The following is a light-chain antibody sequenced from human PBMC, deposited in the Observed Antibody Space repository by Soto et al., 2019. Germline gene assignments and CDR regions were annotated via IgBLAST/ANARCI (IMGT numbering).Light chain of an antibody. V-gene: IGLV2-14*01. Sequence: QSALTQPASVSGSPGQSIAISCTGTSSDVGGYNYVSWHQQHPGEAPKVLISVVSNRPSGVSNRFSGSKSGNTASLTISGLQAEDEADYYCSSYRSGGTFVFGSGTKVTV. CDR3: SSYRSGGTFV. CDR2: VVS. CDR1: SSDVGGYNY. J-gene: IGLJ1*01.